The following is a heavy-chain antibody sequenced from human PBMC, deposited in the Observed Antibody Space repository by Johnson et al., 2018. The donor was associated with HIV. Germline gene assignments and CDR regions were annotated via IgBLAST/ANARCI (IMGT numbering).Heavy chain of an antibody. J-gene: IGHJ3*02. D-gene: IGHD1-7*01. Sequence: QVQLVESGGGVVQPGGSLRLSCAASGFTFSNYAMHWVRQAPGKGLEWVAFIRYDGSNKYYADSMKGRFTISRDNSKNTLYLQMKSLRAEDTAVYYCAKGRSGTTASIDAFDIWGQGTMVTVSS. V-gene: IGHV3-30*02. CDR3: AKGRSGTTASIDAFDI. CDR1: GFTFSNYA. CDR2: IRYDGSNK.